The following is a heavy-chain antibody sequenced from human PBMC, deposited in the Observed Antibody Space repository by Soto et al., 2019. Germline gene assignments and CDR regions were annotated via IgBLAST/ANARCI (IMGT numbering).Heavy chain of an antibody. V-gene: IGHV3-21*01. D-gene: IGHD3-22*01. CDR3: ARDEGEGYDSSGYWVHRAFDI. Sequence: EVQLVESGGGLVKPGGSLRLSCAASGFTFSSYSMNWVRQAPGKGLEWVSSISSSSSYIYYADSVKGRFTISRDNAKNSLYLQMNSLRAEDTAVYYCARDEGEGYDSSGYWVHRAFDIWGQGTMVAVSS. J-gene: IGHJ3*02. CDR1: GFTFSSYS. CDR2: ISSSSSYI.